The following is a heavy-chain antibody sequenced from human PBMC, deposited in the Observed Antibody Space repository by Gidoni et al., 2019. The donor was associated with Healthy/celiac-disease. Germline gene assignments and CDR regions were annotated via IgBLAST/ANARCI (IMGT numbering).Heavy chain of an antibody. CDR2: IYYSGST. Sequence: QVQLQESGPGLVKPSETLSLTCTVSGGSVSSGSYYWSWIRQPPGKGLEWIGYIYYSGSTNYNPSLKSRVTISVDTSKNQFSLKLSSVTAADTAVYYCARRSGSYFYDYWGQGTLVTVSS. J-gene: IGHJ4*02. V-gene: IGHV4-61*01. D-gene: IGHD1-26*01. CDR3: ARRSGSYFYDY. CDR1: GGSVSSGSYY.